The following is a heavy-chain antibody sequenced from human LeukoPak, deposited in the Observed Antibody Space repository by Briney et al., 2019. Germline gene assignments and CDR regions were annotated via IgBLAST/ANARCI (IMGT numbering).Heavy chain of an antibody. Sequence: ASVKVSCKASGYTFTSYGISWVRQAPGQGLEWMGWISAYNGNTNYAQKLQGRVTMTTDTSTSTAYMELRSLRSDDTAVYYCARLAQRAFWSSGWYWVHDYWGQGTLVTVSS. J-gene: IGHJ4*02. D-gene: IGHD6-19*01. V-gene: IGHV1-18*04. CDR3: ARLAQRAFWSSGWYWVHDY. CDR2: ISAYNGNT. CDR1: GYTFTSYG.